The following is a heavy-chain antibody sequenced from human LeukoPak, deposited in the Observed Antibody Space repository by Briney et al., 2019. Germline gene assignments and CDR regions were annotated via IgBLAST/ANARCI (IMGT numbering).Heavy chain of an antibody. J-gene: IGHJ4*02. D-gene: IGHD6-13*01. CDR2: ITSSSRYI. V-gene: IGHV3-21*01. CDR3: ARGGDSSTWDFAY. Sequence: GGSLRLSCAASGFXFSSAWMSWVRQAPGKGLEWLSSITSSSRYIWYADSVKGRFTISRDNAKNSVYLQMDSLRADDTAVYFCARGGDSSTWDFAYWGQGTLVTVSS. CDR1: GFXFSSAW.